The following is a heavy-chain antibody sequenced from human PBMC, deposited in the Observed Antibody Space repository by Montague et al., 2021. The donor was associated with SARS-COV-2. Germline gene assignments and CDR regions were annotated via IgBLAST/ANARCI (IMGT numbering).Heavy chain of an antibody. CDR3: TRDYRSIVGDGLDI. V-gene: IGHV3-48*03. CDR2: ISTSSYTT. D-gene: IGHD3-16*02. Sequence: SLRLSCAASGFTFSNYDMNWVRQAPGKGPECISYISTSSYTTSYAGSVTGRFTISRDNGKNSLYLQMNSLSVEDTAVYYCTRDYRSIVGDGLDIWGQGTKVTVSS. CDR1: GFTFSNYD. J-gene: IGHJ3*02.